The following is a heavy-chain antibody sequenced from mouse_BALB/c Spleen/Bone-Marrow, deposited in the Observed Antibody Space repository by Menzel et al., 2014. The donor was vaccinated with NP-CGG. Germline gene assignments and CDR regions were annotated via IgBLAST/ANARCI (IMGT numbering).Heavy chain of an antibody. CDR1: GYSITSGYG. CDR3: VRETTVVADFDY. J-gene: IGHJ2*01. D-gene: IGHD1-1*01. CDR2: IHYSGST. Sequence: EVQLQQSGPDLVKPSQSLSLTCTVAGYSITSGYGWHWIRQFPGNKLEWMGYIHYSGSTNYNPSLQSRISITRDTSKNQFFLQLNSVTTEDTATYYCVRETTVVADFDYWGQATTLTVSS. V-gene: IGHV3-1*02.